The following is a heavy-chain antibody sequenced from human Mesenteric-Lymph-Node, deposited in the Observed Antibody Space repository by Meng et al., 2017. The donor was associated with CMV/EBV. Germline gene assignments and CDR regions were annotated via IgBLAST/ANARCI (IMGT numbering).Heavy chain of an antibody. D-gene: IGHD6-13*01. CDR1: GCFFSDHF. CDR3: ARDRYSSSWPGRN. V-gene: IGHV1-2*02. Sequence: ASVKVSCKTSGCFFSDHFMHWVRQAPGQGLEWMGWINPNSGGTNYAQKFQGRVTMTRDTSISTAYMELSRLRSDDTAVYYCARDRYSSSWPGRNWGQGTLVTVSS. J-gene: IGHJ4*02. CDR2: INPNSGGT.